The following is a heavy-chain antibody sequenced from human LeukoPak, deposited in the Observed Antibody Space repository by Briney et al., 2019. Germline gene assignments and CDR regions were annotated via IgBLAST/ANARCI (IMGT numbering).Heavy chain of an antibody. CDR2: VDPEDGET. CDR3: ATAPNGTTSLLYWFDP. Sequence: ASVKISCKVSGYTFTDYYMHWVQQAPGKGLEWMGLVDPEDGETIYAEKFQGRVTITADTSTDTAYMELSSLRSEDTAVYYCATAPNGTTSLLYWFDPWGQGTLVTVSS. J-gene: IGHJ5*02. V-gene: IGHV1-69-2*01. D-gene: IGHD1-7*01. CDR1: GYTFTDYY.